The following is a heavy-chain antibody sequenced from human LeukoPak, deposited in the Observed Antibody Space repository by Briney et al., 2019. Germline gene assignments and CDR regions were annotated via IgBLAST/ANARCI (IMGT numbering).Heavy chain of an antibody. V-gene: IGHV1-2*02. J-gene: IGHJ2*01. Sequence: ASVKVSCKASGFNFTDYYIHWVRQAPAQGLEWMGWINPNTGATSYAEKFQGRVTMTRDPSISTAHMELSSLRSGDTAVYYCTKGKDFFDNSGQWEYWCFDLWGRGTLVTVSS. D-gene: IGHD6-19*01. CDR3: TKGKDFFDNSGQWEYWCFDL. CDR1: GFNFTDYY. CDR2: INPNTGAT.